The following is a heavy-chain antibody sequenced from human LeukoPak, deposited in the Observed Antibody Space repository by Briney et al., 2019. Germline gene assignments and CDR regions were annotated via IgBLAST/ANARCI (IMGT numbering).Heavy chain of an antibody. J-gene: IGHJ4*02. CDR2: IYYSGST. D-gene: IGHD2/OR15-2a*01. V-gene: IGHV4-59*12. Sequence: SETLSLTCTVSGGSISSYYWSWIRQPPGKGLEWIGSIYYSGSTYYNPSLKSRVTISVDTSKNQFSLKLSSVTAADTAVYYCARGPGIVTFDYWGQGTLVTVSS. CDR3: ARGPGIVTFDY. CDR1: GGSISSYY.